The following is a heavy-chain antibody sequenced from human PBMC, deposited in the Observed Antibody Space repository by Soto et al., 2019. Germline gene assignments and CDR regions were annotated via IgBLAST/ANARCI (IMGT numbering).Heavy chain of an antibody. CDR2: IYYSGST. V-gene: IGHV4-31*03. CDR1: GGSISSGGYY. Sequence: QVQLQESGPGLVKPSQTLSLTCTVSGGSISSGGYYWSWIRQHPGKGLEWIGYIYYSGSTYYNPSLTSRVTISVDTSKNQFSLKLSSGTAADTAVYYCARAAVAGNDCWYFDLWGRGTLVTVSS. D-gene: IGHD6-19*01. CDR3: ARAAVAGNDCWYFDL. J-gene: IGHJ2*01.